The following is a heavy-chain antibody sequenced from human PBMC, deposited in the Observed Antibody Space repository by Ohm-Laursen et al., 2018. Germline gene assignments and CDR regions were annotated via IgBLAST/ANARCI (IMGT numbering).Heavy chain of an antibody. CDR3: TTDPSPFLGG. CDR2: IKSKTDGGTT. Sequence: SLRLSCAASGFTFTSAWMSWVRQAPGKGLEWVGRIKSKTDGGTTDYAAPVKGRFTISRDDSKNTLYLQMNSLKTEDTAVYYCTTDPSPFLGGWGQGTLVTVSS. D-gene: IGHD1-26*01. J-gene: IGHJ4*02. CDR1: GFTFTSAW. V-gene: IGHV3-15*01.